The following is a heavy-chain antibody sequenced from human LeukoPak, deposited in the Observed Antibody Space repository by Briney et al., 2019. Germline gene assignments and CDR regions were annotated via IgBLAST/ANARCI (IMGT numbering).Heavy chain of an antibody. J-gene: IGHJ4*02. CDR3: ARVFVGSGYWAPFDY. CDR2: INPNSGGT. D-gene: IGHD3-3*01. Sequence: ASVTVSCKASGYTFTGYYMHWVRQAPGQGLEWMGWINPNSGGTNYAQQFQGRVTMTRDTSISTAYMELSRLRSDDTAVYYCARVFVGSGYWAPFDYWGQGTLVTVSS. V-gene: IGHV1-2*02. CDR1: GYTFTGYY.